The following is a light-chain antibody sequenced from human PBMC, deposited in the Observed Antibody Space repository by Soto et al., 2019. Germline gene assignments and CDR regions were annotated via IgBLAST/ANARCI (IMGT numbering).Light chain of an antibody. J-gene: IGLJ1*01. CDR1: GCEVGSYSL. Sequence: QSVLTQPASVSGSPGQSLTISCTGSGCEVGSYSLVSWYQQQPGKAPNLMINEGSKRPSGVSHRFSGSKSGNTASLTISRLQAEEEADYYCSSYTCSSTYVFGTGTKV. V-gene: IGLV2-14*02. CDR2: EGS. CDR3: SSYTCSSTYV.